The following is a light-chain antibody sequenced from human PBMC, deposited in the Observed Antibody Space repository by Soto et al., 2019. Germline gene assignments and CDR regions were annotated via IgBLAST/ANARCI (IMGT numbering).Light chain of an antibody. CDR3: QSYDSSLSGYV. CDR2: GNS. CDR1: SSNIGAGYD. Sequence: QAVVTQPPSVSGAPGQRVTISCTGSSSNIGAGYDVHWYQQVPGTAPKVLIYGNSNRPSGVPDRISGSKSGTSASLAITGLQAEDEADYYCQSYDSSLSGYVFGTGTKLTVL. V-gene: IGLV1-40*01. J-gene: IGLJ1*01.